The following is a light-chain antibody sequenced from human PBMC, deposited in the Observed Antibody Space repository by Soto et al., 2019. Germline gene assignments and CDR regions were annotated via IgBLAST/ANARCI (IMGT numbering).Light chain of an antibody. V-gene: IGLV2-11*01. CDR1: SSHVGGYNY. Sequence: QSALTQPRSVSGSPGQSVTISCTGTSSHVGGYNYVSWYQQHPGKAPKLMIYDVSKRPSGVPDRFSGSKSGTTASLTISGLQAEDEADYYCFSYAGSFTVVFGGGTKLTVL. J-gene: IGLJ2*01. CDR2: DVS. CDR3: FSYAGSFTVV.